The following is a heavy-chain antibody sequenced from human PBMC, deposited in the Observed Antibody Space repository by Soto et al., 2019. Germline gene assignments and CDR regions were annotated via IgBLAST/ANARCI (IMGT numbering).Heavy chain of an antibody. J-gene: IGHJ5*02. V-gene: IGHV4-31*03. CDR3: ARTVATNYWKPRGWFDP. Sequence: QVQLQESGPGLVKPSQTLSLTCTVSGGSISSGGYCWSWIRQHPGKGLEWIGYIYYSGSTYYNPSLKSRVTISVETSKNQFSLKLSSVTAADTGVYYCARTVATNYWKPRGWFDPWGQGTLVTVSS. CDR2: IYYSGST. D-gene: IGHD4-17*01. CDR1: GGSISSGGYC.